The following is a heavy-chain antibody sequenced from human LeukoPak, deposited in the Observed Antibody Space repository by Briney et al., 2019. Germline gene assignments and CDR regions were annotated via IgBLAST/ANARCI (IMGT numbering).Heavy chain of an antibody. J-gene: IGHJ6*02. D-gene: IGHD3-10*01. CDR2: SRNKASSYTT. CDR1: GFKFSDHY. CDR3: AKESPGSGSLGAYYYYGMDV. V-gene: IGHV3-72*01. Sequence: GGSQRLSCAASGFKFSDHYIDWVRQAPGKGLEWVGRSRNKASSYTTEYAASVEGRFTISRDVSESSLYLQMNSLRTEDTAVYYCAKESPGSGSLGAYYYYGMDVWGQGTTVTVSS.